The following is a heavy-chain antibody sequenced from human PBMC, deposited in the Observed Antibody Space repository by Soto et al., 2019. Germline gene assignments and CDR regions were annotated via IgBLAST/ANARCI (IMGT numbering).Heavy chain of an antibody. Sequence: ASVKVSCKASGGTFSSYAISWVRQAPGQGLEWMGGIIPIFGTANYAQKFQGRVTITADESTSTAYMELSSLRSEDTAVYYCASVIREGRAVSWGQGTLVTVSS. CDR3: ASVIREGRAVS. CDR2: IIPIFGTA. CDR1: GGTFSSYA. J-gene: IGHJ5*02. V-gene: IGHV1-69*13. D-gene: IGHD6-19*01.